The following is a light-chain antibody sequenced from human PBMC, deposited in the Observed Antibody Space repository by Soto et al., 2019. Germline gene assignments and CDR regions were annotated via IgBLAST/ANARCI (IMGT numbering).Light chain of an antibody. CDR3: QQHNHWPS. Sequence: EIVMTQSPATLSVSPGERATLSCRASQSVSSNLAWYQQKPGQAPRLLIYSASTRATGIPARFSGSGSGTEFTLTISSLQSEDLAVYYCQQHNHWPSFSQGTNLEIK. J-gene: IGKJ2*01. CDR1: QSVSSN. CDR2: SAS. V-gene: IGKV3-15*01.